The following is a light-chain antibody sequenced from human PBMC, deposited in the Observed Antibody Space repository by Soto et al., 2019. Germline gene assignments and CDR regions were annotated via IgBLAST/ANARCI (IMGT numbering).Light chain of an antibody. Sequence: IQMTQSPSSLSASVGDIVTITCXASQSISSYLNWYHQKPGKAPKLLIYAASSLQSGVPSRFSGSGSGTDFTLTISSLQPEDFATYYCQQSYSTTITFGQGTRLEIK. CDR1: QSISSY. V-gene: IGKV1-39*01. J-gene: IGKJ5*01. CDR3: QQSYSTTIT. CDR2: AAS.